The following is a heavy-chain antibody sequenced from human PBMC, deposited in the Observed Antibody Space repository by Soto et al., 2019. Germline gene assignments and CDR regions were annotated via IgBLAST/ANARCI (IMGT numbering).Heavy chain of an antibody. V-gene: IGHV1-3*01. CDR3: ARDSLFTIFGVVPEHYYYMDV. D-gene: IGHD3-3*01. CDR2: INAGNGNT. Sequence: GASVKVSCKASGYTFTSYAMHWVRQAPGQRLEWMGWINAGNGNTKYSQKFQGRVTITRDTSASTAYMELSSLRSEDTAVYYCARDSLFTIFGVVPEHYYYMDVLGKGTTVTVSS. CDR1: GYTFTSYA. J-gene: IGHJ6*03.